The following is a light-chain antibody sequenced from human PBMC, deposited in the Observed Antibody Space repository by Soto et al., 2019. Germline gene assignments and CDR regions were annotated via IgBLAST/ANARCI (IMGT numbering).Light chain of an antibody. CDR2: GAS. V-gene: IGKV3-20*01. CDR3: QQYGTSPPT. Sequence: EIVFTQSPGTLSFSPGERATLSCRASQSVSSSYLAWYQQKPGQAPRLLIYGASSRATGIPDRFSGSGSGTDFTLTISRLEPEDFAVYNCQQYGTSPPTFGQGTKVDIK. J-gene: IGKJ1*01. CDR1: QSVSSSY.